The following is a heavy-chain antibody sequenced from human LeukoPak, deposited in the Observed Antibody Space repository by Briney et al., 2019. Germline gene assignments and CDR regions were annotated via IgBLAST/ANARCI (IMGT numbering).Heavy chain of an antibody. CDR2: IWYDGSNK. J-gene: IGHJ4*02. V-gene: IGHV3-33*01. D-gene: IGHD3-22*01. CDR3: ARDATRDFYDSGGFYHAHLDS. Sequence: GGSLRLSCAASGFTFSNYGMHWVRQAPGKGLEWVAFIWYDGSNKDHVDSVKGRFTISRDNSKNTLYLQMNSLRAEDTAVYYCARDATRDFYDSGGFYHAHLDSWGQGTLVTVSS. CDR1: GFTFSNYG.